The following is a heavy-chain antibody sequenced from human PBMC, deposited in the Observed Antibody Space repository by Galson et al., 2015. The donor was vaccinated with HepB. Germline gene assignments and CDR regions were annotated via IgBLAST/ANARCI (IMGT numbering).Heavy chain of an antibody. Sequence: QSGAEVKKPGESLRISCKGSGYSFTSYWITWVRQMPGKGLEWMGRIDPSDSYTNYSPSFQGHVTISADKSISTAYLQWSSLKASDTAMYYSTTEWYYDYVWGSYRYTRPDYWGQGTLVTASS. CDR2: IDPSDSYT. CDR3: TTEWYYDYVWGSYRYTRPDY. V-gene: IGHV5-10-1*01. CDR1: GYSFTSYW. D-gene: IGHD3-16*02. J-gene: IGHJ4*02.